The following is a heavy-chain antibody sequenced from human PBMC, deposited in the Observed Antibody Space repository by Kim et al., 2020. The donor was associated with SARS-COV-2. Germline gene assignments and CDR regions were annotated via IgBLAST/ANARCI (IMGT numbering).Heavy chain of an antibody. CDR1: GFTFSDYY. CDR2: ISSSSSYT. J-gene: IGHJ3*02. V-gene: IGHV3-11*06. D-gene: IGHD1-26*01. CDR3: ARGGAHKSGNRAFDI. Sequence: GGSLRLSCAASGFTFSDYYMSWIRQAPGKGLEWVSYISSSSSYTNYADSVKGRFTISRDNAKNSLYLQMNSLRAEDTAVYYCARGGAHKSGNRAFDIWGQGTMVTVSS.